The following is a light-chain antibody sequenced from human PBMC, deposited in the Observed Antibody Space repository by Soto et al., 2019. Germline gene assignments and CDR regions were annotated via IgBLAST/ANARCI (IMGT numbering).Light chain of an antibody. V-gene: IGKV1-39*01. CDR2: AAS. Sequence: DIQMTQSPSSLSASVRDRVTITCRASQTISNSLNWYQQKSGKAPKLLIFAASSLQSGVPSRFSGSGSGTDFTLTISSLQPEDFATYYCQQSYSIPDTFGPGTKVDIK. CDR3: QQSYSIPDT. J-gene: IGKJ3*01. CDR1: QTISNS.